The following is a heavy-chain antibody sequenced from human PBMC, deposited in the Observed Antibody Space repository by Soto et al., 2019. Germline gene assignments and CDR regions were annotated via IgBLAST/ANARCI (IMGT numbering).Heavy chain of an antibody. Sequence: SETLSLTCRVSGGSISSGDDYWSWIRQPPGKGLGWIGYIYYSGSTYYNPSLKSRVTISVDTSKNQFSLKLSSVTAADTAVYYCARGQSSLRFPNPPDYWGQGTLVTVSS. D-gene: IGHD4-17*01. V-gene: IGHV4-30-4*01. J-gene: IGHJ4*02. CDR3: ARGQSSLRFPNPPDY. CDR1: GGSISSGDDY. CDR2: IYYSGST.